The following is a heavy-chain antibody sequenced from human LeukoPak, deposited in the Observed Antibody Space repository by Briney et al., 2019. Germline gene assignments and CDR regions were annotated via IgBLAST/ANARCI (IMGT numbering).Heavy chain of an antibody. CDR3: ARPLYYDSTGYHQYYFDH. V-gene: IGHV1-18*01. CDR1: GYTFTSYG. J-gene: IGHJ4*02. Sequence: ASVKVSCKASGYTFTSYGISWVRQAPGQGLEWMGWISAYNGNTNYAQNLQGRVTMTTETSTSTAYMDLRSLRSDDTAVYYCARPLYYDSTGYHQYYFDHWGQGALVTVSS. CDR2: ISAYNGNT. D-gene: IGHD3-22*01.